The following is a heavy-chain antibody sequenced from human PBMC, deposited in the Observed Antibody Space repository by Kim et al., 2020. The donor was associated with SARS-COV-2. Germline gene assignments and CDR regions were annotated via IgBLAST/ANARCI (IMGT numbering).Heavy chain of an antibody. CDR3: ARDSNYGGTFDY. D-gene: IGHD4-17*01. J-gene: IGHJ4*02. V-gene: IGHV3-11*06. CDR1: GFTFSDYH. Sequence: GGSLRLSCAASGFTFSDYHMSWVRQAPGKGLEWVAYISAASIVIHHADSVKGRFIISRDNSKHSLYLQMNSLRDEDTAIYYCARDSNYGGTFDYWGQGAL. CDR2: ISAASIVI.